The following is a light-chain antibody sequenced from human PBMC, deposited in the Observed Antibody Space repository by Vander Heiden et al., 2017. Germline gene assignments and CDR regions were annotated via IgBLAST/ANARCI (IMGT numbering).Light chain of an antibody. CDR3: QSYDSSLSGLYVV. V-gene: IGLV1-40*01. J-gene: IGLJ2*01. CDR2: GNS. CDR1: SSNIWAGYD. Sequence: QSVLTQPPSVSAAPGQGVTISCTGSSSNIWAGYDVHWYQQLPGTAPKLLICGNSSRPSGVPDRFSGSKSGTSASLAITGLQAEDEADYYCQSYDSSLSGLYVVFGGGTKLTVL.